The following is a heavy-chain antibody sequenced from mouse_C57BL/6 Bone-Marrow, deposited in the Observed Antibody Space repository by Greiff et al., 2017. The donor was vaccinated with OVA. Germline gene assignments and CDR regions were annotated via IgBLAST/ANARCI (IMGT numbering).Heavy chain of an antibody. CDR2: INPNYGTT. CDR1: GYSFTDYN. D-gene: IGHD1-1*01. Sequence: VQLQQSGPELVKPGASVKISCKASGYSFTDYNMNWVKQSNGKSLEWIGVINPNYGTTSYNQKFKGKATLTVDKSSSTADMQLNSLTSEASAVYYCARPHYYGSSYWYFDVWGTGTTVTVSS. CDR3: ARPHYYGSSYWYFDV. J-gene: IGHJ1*03. V-gene: IGHV1-39*01.